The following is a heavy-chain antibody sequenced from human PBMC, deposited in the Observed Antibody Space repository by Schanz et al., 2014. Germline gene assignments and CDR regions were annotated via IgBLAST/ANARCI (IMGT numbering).Heavy chain of an antibody. Sequence: EVQLVESGGGLAQPGGSLRLSCAASGFTFFGSFAMSWVRQAPGKGLEWVSGMSGSGSTADYADSVKGRFTISRDNSKNTLYLQINSLRAEDTAVYYCASGGYCTNGVCNGGRNWFDPWGQGTLVTVSS. J-gene: IGHJ5*02. CDR2: MSGSGSTA. V-gene: IGHV3-23*04. CDR3: ASGGYCTNGVCNGGRNWFDP. D-gene: IGHD2-8*01. CDR1: GFTFFGSFA.